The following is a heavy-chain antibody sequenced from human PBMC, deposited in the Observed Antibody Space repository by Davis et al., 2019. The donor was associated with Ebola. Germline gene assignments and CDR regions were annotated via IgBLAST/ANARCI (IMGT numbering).Heavy chain of an antibody. CDR1: GFTFRTYA. Sequence: GESLKISCAASGFTFRTYAMTWVRQAPGKGLEWVSGISGKGGITYYADSVKGRFTISRDNSKNTLYLRMDSLTADDTAVYYCVKDTSSIWFDVWGQGTTVTVSS. V-gene: IGHV3-23*01. J-gene: IGHJ3*01. D-gene: IGHD6-13*01. CDR2: ISGKGGIT. CDR3: VKDTSSIWFDV.